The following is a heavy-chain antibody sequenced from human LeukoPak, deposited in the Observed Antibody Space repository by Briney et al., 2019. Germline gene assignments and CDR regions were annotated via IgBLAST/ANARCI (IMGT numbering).Heavy chain of an antibody. D-gene: IGHD2-21*02. CDR2: INHSGST. CDR3: ARVPPTYCGGDCYSVAADY. CDR1: GGSFSGYY. V-gene: IGHV4-34*01. Sequence: SETLSLTCAVYGGSFSGYYWSWIRQPPGKGLEWIGEINHSGSTNYNPSPKSRVTISVDTSEDQFSLKLSSVTAADTAVYYCARVPPTYCGGDCYSVAADYWGQGTLVTVSS. J-gene: IGHJ4*02.